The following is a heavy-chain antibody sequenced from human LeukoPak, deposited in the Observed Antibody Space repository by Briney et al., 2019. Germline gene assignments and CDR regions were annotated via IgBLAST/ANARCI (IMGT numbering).Heavy chain of an antibody. CDR1: GFTFSSYG. Sequence: GGSLRLSCAASGFTFSSYGMHWVRQAPGKGLEWVAFIRYDGSNKYYADSVKGRFTISRDSSKNTLYLQMNSLRAEDTAVYYCAKVAIFGVVIIPSYYYYYMDVWGKGTTVTVSS. D-gene: IGHD3-3*01. CDR3: AKVAIFGVVIIPSYYYYYMDV. CDR2: IRYDGSNK. V-gene: IGHV3-30*02. J-gene: IGHJ6*03.